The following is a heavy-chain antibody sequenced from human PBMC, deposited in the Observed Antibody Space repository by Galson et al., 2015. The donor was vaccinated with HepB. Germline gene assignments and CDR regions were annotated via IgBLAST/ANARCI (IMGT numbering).Heavy chain of an antibody. CDR1: GGTFRSYG. CDR2: IIPVFATT. Sequence: SVKVSCKASGGTFRSYGVSWVRQAPGQGLEWVGGIIPVFATTNYAQKFQGRVTITADKSTSTAYMELSSLRSEDTAMYYCARARDSSGYGIDYWGQGTLVTVSS. J-gene: IGHJ4*02. D-gene: IGHD3-22*01. CDR3: ARARDSSGYGIDY. V-gene: IGHV1-69*06.